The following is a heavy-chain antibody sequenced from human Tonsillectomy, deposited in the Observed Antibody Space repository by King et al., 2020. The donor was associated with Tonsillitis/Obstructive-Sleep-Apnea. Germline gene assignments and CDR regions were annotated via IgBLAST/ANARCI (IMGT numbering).Heavy chain of an antibody. CDR3: TIVFCSRTSCYTNWFDP. J-gene: IGHJ5*02. D-gene: IGHD2-2*01. V-gene: IGHV1-24*01. Sequence: QLVQSGAEVKKPGASVKDSCKVSGYTLTELSMHWVRQAPGKGLEWMGGFDPEDGEAIYAQKFQGRVNMTEDTSTDTAYMELSSLRSEDTAVYYCTIVFCSRTSCYTNWFDPWGQGTRVTVSS. CDR2: FDPEDGEA. CDR1: GYTLTELS.